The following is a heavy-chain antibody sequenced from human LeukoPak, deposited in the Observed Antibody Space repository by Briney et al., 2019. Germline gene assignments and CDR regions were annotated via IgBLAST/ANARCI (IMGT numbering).Heavy chain of an antibody. CDR2: ISSSSSYI. J-gene: IGHJ4*02. CDR1: GFTFSSYS. D-gene: IGHD4-11*01. V-gene: IGHV3-21*01. CDR3: TRGTPTTRDFDY. Sequence: GGSLRLSCAASGFTFSSYSMNWVRQAPGKGLEWVSSISSSSSYIYYADSVKGRFTISRDNAKNSLYLQMNSLRAEDTAVYYCTRGTPTTRDFDYWGQGTLVTVSS.